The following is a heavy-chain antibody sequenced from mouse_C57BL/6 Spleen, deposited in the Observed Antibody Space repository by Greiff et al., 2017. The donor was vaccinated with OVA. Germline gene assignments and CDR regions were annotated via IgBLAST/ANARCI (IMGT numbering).Heavy chain of an antibody. D-gene: IGHD2-4*01. CDR1: GYAFSSSW. CDR2: IYPGDGDT. V-gene: IGHV1-82*01. CDR3: FYYDYGYFDV. Sequence: VKLMESGPELVKPGASVKISCKASGYAFSSSWMNWVKQRPGKGLEWIGRIYPGDGDTNYNGKFKGKATLTADKSSSTAYMQLSSLTSEDSAVYFCFYYDYGYFDVWGTGTTVTVSS. J-gene: IGHJ1*03.